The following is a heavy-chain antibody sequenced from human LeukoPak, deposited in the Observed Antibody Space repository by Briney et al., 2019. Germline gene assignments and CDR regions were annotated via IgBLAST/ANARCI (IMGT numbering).Heavy chain of an antibody. D-gene: IGHD6-6*01. CDR3: AREHSSSSGKVFDY. V-gene: IGHV1-2*02. Sequence: ASVKLSCKASGYTFPGYNMNWVRQAPGQGLEWMGWINPNSGATNYAQKFQGRGTMTRDTSISTAYMELRRLKSDDTAVYYCAREHSSSSGKVFDYWGQGTLVTVSS. J-gene: IGHJ4*02. CDR2: INPNSGAT. CDR1: GYTFPGYN.